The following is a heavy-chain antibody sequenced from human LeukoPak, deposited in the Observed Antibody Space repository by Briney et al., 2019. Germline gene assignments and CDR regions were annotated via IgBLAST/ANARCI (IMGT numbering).Heavy chain of an antibody. Sequence: GGSLRLSCAASGFTFSSYAMSWVRQAPGEGLEWVSVIYSGGSTYYADSVKGRFTISRDNSKNTLYLQMNSLRAEDTAVYYCATLYGSGSYYNGVYFDYWGQGTLVTVSS. V-gene: IGHV3-53*01. CDR2: IYSGGST. J-gene: IGHJ4*02. CDR3: ATLYGSGSYYNGVYFDY. CDR1: GFTFSSYA. D-gene: IGHD3-10*01.